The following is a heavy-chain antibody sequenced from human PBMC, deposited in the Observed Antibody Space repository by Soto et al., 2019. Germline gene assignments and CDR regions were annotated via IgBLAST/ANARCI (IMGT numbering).Heavy chain of an antibody. CDR1: GGSISSSNYY. CDR3: ARLVMTTSKYNWFDP. Sequence: QLQLQESGPGLVKPSETLSLTCTVSGGSISSSNYYWGWIRQPPGKGLEWIGSIYYSGSTYYNPSLKSRVTISVDTSKNQFSLKLSSVTAADTAVYYCARLVMTTSKYNWFDPWGQGTLVTVSS. J-gene: IGHJ5*02. V-gene: IGHV4-39*01. CDR2: IYYSGST. D-gene: IGHD2-21*02.